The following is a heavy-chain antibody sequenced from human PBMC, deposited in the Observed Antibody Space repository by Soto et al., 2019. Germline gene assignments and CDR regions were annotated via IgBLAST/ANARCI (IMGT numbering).Heavy chain of an antibody. CDR3: ARHKDTNYGYYFYYMDV. Sequence: SETLSLTCTVSGGSITSSIYYWGWIRQPPGKGLEWIGSVYFTGTTFYNPSLRSRVSISVDTSKNQLSLKLNSVTAADTAVYYCARHKDTNYGYYFYYMDVWGKGATVTAP. CDR2: VYFTGTT. J-gene: IGHJ6*03. CDR1: GGSITSSIYY. D-gene: IGHD4-17*01. V-gene: IGHV4-39*01.